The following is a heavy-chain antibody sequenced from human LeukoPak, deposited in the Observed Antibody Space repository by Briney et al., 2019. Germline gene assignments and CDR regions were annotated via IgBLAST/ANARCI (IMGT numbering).Heavy chain of an antibody. J-gene: IGHJ4*02. CDR3: ARGRRGKCFDY. V-gene: IGHV4-34*01. CDR1: GGSFSGCY. Sequence: SETLSLTCAVYGGSFSGCYWSWIRQPPGKGLEWIGEINHSGSTNYNPSLKSRVTISVDTSKNQFSLKLSSVTAADTAVYYCARGRRGKCFDYWGQGTLVTVSS. CDR2: INHSGST.